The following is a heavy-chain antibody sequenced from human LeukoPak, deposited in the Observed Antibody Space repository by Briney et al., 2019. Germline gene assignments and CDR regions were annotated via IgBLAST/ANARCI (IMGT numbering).Heavy chain of an antibody. CDR1: GFTFSDYY. CDR3: ARRGYSYGPSKYYFDY. J-gene: IGHJ4*02. Sequence: SLRLSCAASGFTFSDYYMSWIRQAPGKGLEWVSYISCSGSTIYYADSVKGRFTISRDNAKNSLYLRMNSLRAEDTAVYYCARRGYSYGPSKYYFDYWGQGTLVTVSS. V-gene: IGHV3-11*04. D-gene: IGHD5-18*01. CDR2: ISCSGSTI.